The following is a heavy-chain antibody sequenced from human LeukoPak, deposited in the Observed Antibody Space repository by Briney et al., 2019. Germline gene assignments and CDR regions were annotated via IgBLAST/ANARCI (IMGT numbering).Heavy chain of an antibody. CDR2: IYYSGST. J-gene: IGHJ4*02. CDR1: GGSISSSSYY. V-gene: IGHV4-39*01. CDR3: ARHQTPRVAGTSDFDY. Sequence: SQTLSLTCAVSGGSISSSSYYWGWIRQPPGKGLEWIGGIYYSGSTYYNPSLKSRVTISVDTSKNQFSLKLSSVTAADTAVYYCARHQTPRVAGTSDFDYWGQGTLVTVSS. D-gene: IGHD6-19*01.